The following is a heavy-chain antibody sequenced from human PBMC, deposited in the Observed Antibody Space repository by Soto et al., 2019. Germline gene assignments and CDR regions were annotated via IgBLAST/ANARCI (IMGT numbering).Heavy chain of an antibody. CDR1: GFSLSTTGMG. Sequence: QITLRESGPTLVKPTQTLTLTCTFSGFSLSTTGMGVGWVRHPPGKALEWLALIYWDDGKRYSPSLNNRLTITKDTSKTQLVPTMTNMDPVDIATYYCAHRISGCPGFRDWGQGTLVTVSS. D-gene: IGHD6-19*01. CDR2: IYWDDGK. CDR3: AHRISGCPGFRD. V-gene: IGHV2-5*02. J-gene: IGHJ4*02.